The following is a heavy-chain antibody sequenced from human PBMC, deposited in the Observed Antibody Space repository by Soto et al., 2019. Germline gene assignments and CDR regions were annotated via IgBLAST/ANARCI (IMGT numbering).Heavy chain of an antibody. Sequence: GGSLRLSCAASGFTFSSYGMHWVRQAPGKGLEWVAVISYDGSNKYYADSVKGRFTISRDNSKNTLYLQMNSLRAEDTAVYYCAKEEVQLWVVYFDYWGQGTLVTVSS. CDR3: AKEEVQLWVVYFDY. CDR1: GFTFSSYG. CDR2: ISYDGSNK. J-gene: IGHJ4*02. V-gene: IGHV3-30*18. D-gene: IGHD5-18*01.